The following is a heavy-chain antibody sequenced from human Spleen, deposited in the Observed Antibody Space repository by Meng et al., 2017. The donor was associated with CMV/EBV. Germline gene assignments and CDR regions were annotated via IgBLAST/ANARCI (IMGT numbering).Heavy chain of an antibody. J-gene: IGHJ5*02. CDR2: IYAGATP. CDR1: GFTFSSYA. D-gene: IGHD2/OR15-2a*01. V-gene: IGHV3-66*02. CDR3: AREISMGWFDP. Sequence: GGSLRLSCAASGFTFSSYAMSWVRQAPGKGLEWVSTIYAGATPYYADSVRGRFIISRDNSKNTVLLQMDDLRPEDTAVYYCAREISMGWFDPWGQGTLVTVSS.